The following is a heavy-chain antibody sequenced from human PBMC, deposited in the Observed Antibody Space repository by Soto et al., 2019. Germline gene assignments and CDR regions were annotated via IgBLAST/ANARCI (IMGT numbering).Heavy chain of an antibody. J-gene: IGHJ5*02. V-gene: IGHV3-23*01. CDR2: ISSSGDST. CDR3: AKSATAPSYGFVP. D-gene: IGHD2-15*01. CDR1: GFTFGSYA. Sequence: EVQLLESGGGLVQPGGSLRLSCAASGFTFGSYAMIWVRQAPGKGLGWVSTISSSGDSTYYADSVKGRFTVSRDNSMNTRCMQMSSLSAEEPAVCYCAKSATAPSYGFVPWGQGTLVTVSS.